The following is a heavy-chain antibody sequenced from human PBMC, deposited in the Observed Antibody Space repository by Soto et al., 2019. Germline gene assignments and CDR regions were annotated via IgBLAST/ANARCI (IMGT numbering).Heavy chain of an antibody. CDR3: ARDGSPYYYDSSGYS. D-gene: IGHD3-22*01. CDR2: IIPIFGTA. J-gene: IGHJ1*01. Sequence: QVQLVQSGAEVKKPGSSVKVSCKASGGTFSSYAISWVRQAPGQGLEWMGGIIPIFGTANYAQKFQGRVTITADESTSTAYIELSSLRSEDTAVYYCARDGSPYYYDSSGYSWGQGTLVTVSS. CDR1: GGTFSSYA. V-gene: IGHV1-69*12.